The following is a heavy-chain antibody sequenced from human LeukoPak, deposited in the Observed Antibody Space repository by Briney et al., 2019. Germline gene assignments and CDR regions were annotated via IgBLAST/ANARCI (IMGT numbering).Heavy chain of an antibody. CDR3: ARGGWWEQSSRLGAFDI. J-gene: IGHJ3*02. CDR2: FDPEDGET. D-gene: IGHD1-26*01. CDR1: GYTLTSLF. V-gene: IGHV1-24*01. Sequence: ASVKVSCQVSGYTLTSLFMPRGGRAPGKGLGGMGGFDPEDGETIYAQKFQGRVTMTEDTSTDTAYMELSSLRSEDTAVYYCARGGWWEQSSRLGAFDIWGQGTMVTVSS.